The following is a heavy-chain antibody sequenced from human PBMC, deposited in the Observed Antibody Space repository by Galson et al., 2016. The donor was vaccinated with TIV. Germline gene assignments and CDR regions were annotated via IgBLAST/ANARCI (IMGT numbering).Heavy chain of an antibody. CDR1: GFRFGDNA. J-gene: IGHJ4*02. Sequence: LRLSCAVSGFRFGDNAISWFRQTPEKGLEWVGFIRSKPYGGTAEYAASVRGRFTISRDDSKTSLYLQMNSLKNEDTAVYSCVRDWRGAGDYWGQGTLITVSS. V-gene: IGHV3-49*03. CDR3: VRDWRGAGDY. CDR2: IRSKPYGGTA. D-gene: IGHD4/OR15-4a*01.